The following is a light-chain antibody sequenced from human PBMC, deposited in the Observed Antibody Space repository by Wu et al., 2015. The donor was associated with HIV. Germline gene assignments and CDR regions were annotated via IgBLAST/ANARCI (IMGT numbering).Light chain of an antibody. CDR1: QSVSSSY. CDR2: GAS. J-gene: IGKJ1*01. CDR3: QQYNNWPKT. V-gene: IGKV3D-15*03. Sequence: EIVLTQSPGTLSLSPGERATLSCRASQSVSSSYLAWYQQKPGQAPRLLIYGASIRATGIPARFSGSGSGTEFTLTISILQSEDFAVYYCQQYNNWPKTFGQGTKVEIK.